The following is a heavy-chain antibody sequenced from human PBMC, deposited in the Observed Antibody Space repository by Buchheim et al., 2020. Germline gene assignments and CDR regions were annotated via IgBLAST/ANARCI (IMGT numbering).Heavy chain of an antibody. D-gene: IGHD1-7*01. CDR2: ISYSGTT. CDR3: ARERVLGTWNYRGVGRAFDN. CDR1: GGSISSSGYY. J-gene: IGHJ4*02. Sequence: QLQESGPGLVKPSQTLSLTCTVSGGSISSSGYYWNWVRHFPGEGLEWIGYISYSGTTDYNASLKSRLVISLDTSKNQFSLQRNSATAADTALYYCARERVLGTWNYRGVGRAFDNWGQGTL. V-gene: IGHV4-31*03.